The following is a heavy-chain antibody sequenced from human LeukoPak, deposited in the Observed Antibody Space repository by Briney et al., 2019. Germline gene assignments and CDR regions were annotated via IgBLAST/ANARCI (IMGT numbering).Heavy chain of an antibody. CDR1: GFTFDDYA. J-gene: IGHJ4*02. Sequence: GRPLRLSCAASGFTFDDYAIHWVRQAPGKGLEWVSGISWNSGSIGYADSVRGRFTISRDNAKNSLYLQMNSLRTEDTAFYYCAKDANYGLSYFDFWGQGTPVTVSS. CDR2: ISWNSGSI. D-gene: IGHD3-16*01. V-gene: IGHV3-9*01. CDR3: AKDANYGLSYFDF.